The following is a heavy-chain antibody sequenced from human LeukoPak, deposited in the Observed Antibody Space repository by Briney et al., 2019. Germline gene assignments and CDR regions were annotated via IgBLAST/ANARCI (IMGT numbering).Heavy chain of an antibody. J-gene: IGHJ4*02. V-gene: IGHV4-30-2*01. CDR2: IYHSGST. D-gene: IGHD3-22*01. Sequence: SQTLSLTCAVSGGSISSGGYSWSWIRQPPGKGLEWIGYIYHSGSTYYNPSLKSRVTISVDRSKNQFSLKLSSVTAADTAVYYGARAPNWLSEPYYFDYWGQGTLVTVSS. CDR3: ARAPNWLSEPYYFDY. CDR1: GGSISSGGYS.